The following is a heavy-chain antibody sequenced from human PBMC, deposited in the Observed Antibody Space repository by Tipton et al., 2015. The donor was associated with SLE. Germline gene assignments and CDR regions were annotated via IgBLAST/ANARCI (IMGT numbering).Heavy chain of an antibody. CDR1: GGSISSSSFY. CDR3: ARATDWNLSPDV. Sequence: TLSLTCTVSGGSISSSSFYWGWIRQPPGKGLEWIGSFYYGKSTFYNPSLKSRVTISVDTSTNRLSLQLSSVTAADTALYYCARATDWNLSPDVWGKGTTVTVSS. J-gene: IGHJ6*04. CDR2: FYYGKST. V-gene: IGHV4-39*07. D-gene: IGHD1-7*01.